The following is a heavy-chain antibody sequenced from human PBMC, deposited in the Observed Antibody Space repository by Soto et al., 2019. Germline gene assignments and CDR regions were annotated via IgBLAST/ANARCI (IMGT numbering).Heavy chain of an antibody. CDR2: TYYRSKWYN. Sequence: SQTLSLTCAISGDSVSSNSAAWNWIRQSPSRGLEWLGSTYYRSKWYNDYALSVKSRITINPDTSKSQFSLKLSSVTAADTAVYYCVRFWPPPYSDALTDYTDAFDYWGQGTLVTVSS. V-gene: IGHV6-1*01. J-gene: IGHJ4*02. CDR1: GDSVSSNSAA. CDR3: VRFWPPPYSDALTDYTDAFDY. D-gene: IGHD3-9*01.